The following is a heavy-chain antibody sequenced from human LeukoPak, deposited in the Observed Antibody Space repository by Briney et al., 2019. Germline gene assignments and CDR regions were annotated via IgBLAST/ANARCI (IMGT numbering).Heavy chain of an antibody. CDR3: AKDVDDDSSGRGYFDY. V-gene: IGHV3-23*01. CDR1: GFTFRSYG. D-gene: IGHD3-22*01. J-gene: IGHJ4*02. CDR2: ISGSGGST. Sequence: PGGSLRLSCAASGFTFRSYGMRWVRQAPGKGLEWVSAISGSGGSTYYADSVKGRFTIFRDNSKNTLYLQMNSLRAEDTAVYYCAKDVDDDSSGRGYFDYGGQGTLVTVSS.